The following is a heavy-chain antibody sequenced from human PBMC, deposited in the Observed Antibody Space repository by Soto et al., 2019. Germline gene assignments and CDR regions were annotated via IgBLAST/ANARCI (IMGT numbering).Heavy chain of an antibody. CDR1: GYSISSGYY. CDR3: ARASYSSGWEEDWFDP. Sequence: PAGTLSLTCAVPGYSISSGYYWGWSRQPPGKGLEWIGSIYHSGGTYYNQSLKSRVTISVDTSKNQCSLKLSSVTAADTAVYYCARASYSSGWEEDWFDPWGQGTLVTVSS. CDR2: IYHSGGT. J-gene: IGHJ5*02. V-gene: IGHV4-38-2*01. D-gene: IGHD6-19*01.